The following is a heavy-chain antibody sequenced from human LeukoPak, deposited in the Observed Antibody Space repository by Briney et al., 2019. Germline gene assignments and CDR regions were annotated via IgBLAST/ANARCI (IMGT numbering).Heavy chain of an antibody. V-gene: IGHV3-23*01. Sequence: GGSLRLFCAASGFTFSTYGMSWVRQAPGKGLAWVSGISGSGDSTYYADSVRGRFTISRDNSKNTLFLQMNSLRAEDTAVYYCAKADRRSDLPYYFDYWGQGTLVTVSS. J-gene: IGHJ4*02. CDR2: ISGSGDST. CDR3: AKADRRSDLPYYFDY. CDR1: GFTFSTYG.